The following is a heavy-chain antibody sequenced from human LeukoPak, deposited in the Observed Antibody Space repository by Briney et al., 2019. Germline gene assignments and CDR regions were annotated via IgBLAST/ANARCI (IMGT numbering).Heavy chain of an antibody. D-gene: IGHD3-3*01. CDR3: AKAPNYDFWSGYYPFDY. CDR2: ISYDGSNK. J-gene: IGHJ4*02. Sequence: GRSLRLSCAASGFTFSSYAMHWVRQAPGKGLEWVAVISYDGSNKYYADSVKGRFTISRDNSKNTLYLRMNSLRAEDTAVYYCAKAPNYDFWSGYYPFDYWGQGTLVTVSS. V-gene: IGHV3-30*04. CDR1: GFTFSSYA.